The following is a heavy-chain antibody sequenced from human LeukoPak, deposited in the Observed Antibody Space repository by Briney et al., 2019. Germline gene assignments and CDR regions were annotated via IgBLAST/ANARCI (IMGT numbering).Heavy chain of an antibody. CDR3: ARIVVGAADYFDY. Sequence: PGGSLRLSCSASGFSFSDYGVNWVRQAPGKGLEWVSHISSSSSTIYYADSVKGRFTISRDNAKNSLYLQMNSLRAEDTAVYYCARIVVGAADYFDYWGQGTLVTVSS. V-gene: IGHV3-48*01. CDR1: GFSFSDYG. D-gene: IGHD1-26*01. J-gene: IGHJ4*02. CDR2: ISSSSSTI.